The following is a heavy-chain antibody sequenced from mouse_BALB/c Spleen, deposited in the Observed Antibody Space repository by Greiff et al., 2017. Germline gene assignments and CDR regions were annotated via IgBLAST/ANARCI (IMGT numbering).Heavy chain of an antibody. CDR1: GFTFSSYA. V-gene: IGHV5-9-3*01. Sequence: EVKLVESGGGLVKPGGSLKLSCAASGFTFSSYAMSWVRQTPEKRLEWVATISSGGSYTYYPDSVKGRFTISRDNAKNTLYLQMSSLRSEDTAMYYCARQGLTTALDYWGQGTTLTVSS. D-gene: IGHD1-2*01. CDR2: ISSGGSYT. CDR3: ARQGLTTALDY. J-gene: IGHJ2*01.